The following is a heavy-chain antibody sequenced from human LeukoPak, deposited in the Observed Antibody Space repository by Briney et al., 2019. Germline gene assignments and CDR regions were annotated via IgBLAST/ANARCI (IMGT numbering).Heavy chain of an antibody. J-gene: IGHJ4*02. CDR1: GGSISSYC. D-gene: IGHD3-3*01. V-gene: IGHV4-4*07. CDR3: ARDGITIFGVAPFDY. Sequence: SETLSLTCTVSGGSISSYCWSWIRQPAGKGLEWIGRIYTSGSTNYNPSLKSRVTMSVDTSKNQFSLKLSSVTAADTAVYYCARDGITIFGVAPFDYWGQGTLVTVSS. CDR2: IYTSGST.